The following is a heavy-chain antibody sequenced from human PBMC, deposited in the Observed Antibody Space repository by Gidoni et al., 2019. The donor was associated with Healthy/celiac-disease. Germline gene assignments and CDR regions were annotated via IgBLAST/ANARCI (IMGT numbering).Heavy chain of an antibody. J-gene: IGHJ6*02. CDR1: GFTFSDYY. CDR3: AREPLWLTDNRYYGMDV. D-gene: IGHD3-10*01. V-gene: IGHV3-11*01. Sequence: QVQLVESGGGLVKPGGSLRLSCAASGFTFSDYYMSWIRQAPGKGLELVSYISSSGSTIYYADSVKGRFTISRDNAKNSLYLQMNSLRAEDTAVYYCAREPLWLTDNRYYGMDVWGQGTTVTVSS. CDR2: ISSSGSTI.